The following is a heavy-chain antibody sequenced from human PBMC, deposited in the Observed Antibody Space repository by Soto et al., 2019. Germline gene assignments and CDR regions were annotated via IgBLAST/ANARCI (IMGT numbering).Heavy chain of an antibody. CDR1: GGSVSSGSYY. CDR3: AGTTSLQWYYMDV. J-gene: IGHJ6*03. D-gene: IGHD1-7*01. Sequence: PSETLSLTCTVSGGSVSSGSYYWSWIRQPPGKGLEWIGYIYYSGSTNYNPSLKSRVTISVDTSKNQFSLKLSSVTAADTAVYYCAGTTSLQWYYMDVWGKGTTVTVSS. CDR2: IYYSGST. V-gene: IGHV4-61*01.